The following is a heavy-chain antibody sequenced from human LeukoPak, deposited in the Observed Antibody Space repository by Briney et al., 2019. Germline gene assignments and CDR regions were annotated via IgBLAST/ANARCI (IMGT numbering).Heavy chain of an antibody. Sequence: GRSLRLSCAASGFTFSSYWMGWVRQAPGKRLEWVANMNIDGSEKYYADSAKGRFTISRDNARNSVYLQMNSLRVEDTAVYYCARDPVEWELLLDYWGQGTLVTVSS. CDR1: GFTFSSYW. D-gene: IGHD1-26*01. J-gene: IGHJ4*02. CDR2: MNIDGSEK. V-gene: IGHV3-7*01. CDR3: ARDPVEWELLLDY.